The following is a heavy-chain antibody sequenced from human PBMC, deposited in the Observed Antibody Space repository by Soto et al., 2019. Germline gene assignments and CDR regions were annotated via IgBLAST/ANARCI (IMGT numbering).Heavy chain of an antibody. CDR3: ARVRSRGLLRAGYFPP. J-gene: IGHJ1*01. D-gene: IGHD6-19*01. V-gene: IGHV1-69*01. CDR2: IIPIFGTA. Sequence: QVQLVQSGAEVKKPGSSVKVSCKASGGTFSSYAISWVRQAPGQGLEWMGGIIPIFGTANYAQKFQGRVKIYAGEFTDQAHMGVGSLRSEDTGLYYCARVRSRGLLRAGYFPPWGQGTLVTVSS. CDR1: GGTFSSYA.